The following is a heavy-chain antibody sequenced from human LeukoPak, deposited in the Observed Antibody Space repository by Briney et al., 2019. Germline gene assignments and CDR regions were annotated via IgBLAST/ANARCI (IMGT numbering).Heavy chain of an antibody. Sequence: PGRSLRLSCAASGFTFSSYAMHWVRQAPGKGLEWVAAISYDGSNKYYADSVKGRFTISRDNSKNTLYLQMNSLRAEDTAVYYCARGASVVVTAILDYWGQGTLVTVSS. CDR2: ISYDGSNK. D-gene: IGHD2-21*02. CDR3: ARGASVVVTAILDY. CDR1: GFTFSSYA. V-gene: IGHV3-30*04. J-gene: IGHJ4*02.